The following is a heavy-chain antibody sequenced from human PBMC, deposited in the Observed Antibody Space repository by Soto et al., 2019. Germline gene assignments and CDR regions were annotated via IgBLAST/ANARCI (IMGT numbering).Heavy chain of an antibody. CDR2: INAGNGNT. CDR1: GYTFTSYA. Sequence: ASVKVSCKASGYTFTSYAMHWVRQAPGQRLEWMGWINAGNGNTKYSQKFQGRVTMTRDTSASTAYMELSSLRSEDTAVYYCARGIAVAGTNHFDYWGQGTLVTVSS. CDR3: ARGIAVAGTNHFDY. V-gene: IGHV1-3*01. J-gene: IGHJ4*02. D-gene: IGHD6-19*01.